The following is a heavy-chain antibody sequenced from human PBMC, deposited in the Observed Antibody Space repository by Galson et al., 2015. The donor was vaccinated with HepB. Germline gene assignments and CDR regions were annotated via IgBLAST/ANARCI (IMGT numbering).Heavy chain of an antibody. CDR3: AKGMVEYDYYYGMDV. CDR2: ISGSGGST. Sequence: SLRLSCAASGFTFSSYAMSWVRQAPGKGLEWVSAISGSGGSTYYADSVKGRFTISRDNSKNTLYLQMNSLRAEDTAVYYCAKGMVEYDYYYGMDVWGQGTTVTVSS. CDR1: GFTFSSYA. J-gene: IGHJ6*02. V-gene: IGHV3-23*01. D-gene: IGHD2-8*01.